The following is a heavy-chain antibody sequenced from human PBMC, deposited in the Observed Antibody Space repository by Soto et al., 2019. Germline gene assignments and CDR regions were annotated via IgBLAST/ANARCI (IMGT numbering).Heavy chain of an antibody. D-gene: IGHD1-26*01. V-gene: IGHV3-23*01. J-gene: IGHJ4*02. CDR1: GFSFSSYG. Sequence: EVQLLESGGGLVQPGGSLRLSCAASGFSFSSYGMTWVRQASGKGLEWVSGLSSSGRTTWYADSVKGRFTISRDNSQNTLYLQTNSLRADDTAVYYCVKSENFAVGAVDHWGQGTLVTVSS. CDR2: LSSSGRTT. CDR3: VKSENFAVGAVDH.